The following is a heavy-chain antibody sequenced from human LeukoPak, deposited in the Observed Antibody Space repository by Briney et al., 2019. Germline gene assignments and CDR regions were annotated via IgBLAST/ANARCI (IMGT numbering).Heavy chain of an antibody. CDR3: ARDIVANSNWFDP. J-gene: IGHJ5*02. V-gene: IGHV1-2*02. Sequence: ASVKVSCKASGYTFTGYYMHWVRQAPGQGLEWMGWINPNSGGTNYAQKFQGRVTMTRDTSISTAYMELSRLRSDDTAVCYCARDIVANSNWFDPWGQGILVTVSS. CDR1: GYTFTGYY. D-gene: IGHD5-12*01. CDR2: INPNSGGT.